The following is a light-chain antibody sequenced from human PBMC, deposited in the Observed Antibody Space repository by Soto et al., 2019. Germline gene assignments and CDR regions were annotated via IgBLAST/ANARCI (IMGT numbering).Light chain of an antibody. V-gene: IGKV1-5*01. J-gene: IGKJ1*01. Sequence: DVQLTQAPSTLSASVGDRVTITCRASQSIGNWLAWYQQKPGKAPNLLIYDASTLENGVPSRFSGSASGTDFTLTISSLQPYDFATYYCQHYNSYSEAFGQGTKV. CDR3: QHYNSYSEA. CDR2: DAS. CDR1: QSIGNW.